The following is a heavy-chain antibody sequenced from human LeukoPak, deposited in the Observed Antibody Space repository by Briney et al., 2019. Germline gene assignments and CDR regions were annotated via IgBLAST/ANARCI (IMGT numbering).Heavy chain of an antibody. V-gene: IGHV3-74*01. J-gene: IGHJ3*02. D-gene: IGHD5-18*01. CDR3: ARGGYSYGYDVTPAQRDAFDI. CDR2: INSDGSST. CDR1: GFTFSSYW. Sequence: GGSLRLSCAASGFTFSSYWMHWVRQAPGKGLVWVSRINSDGSSTSYADSVKGRFTISRDNAKNTLYLQMNSLRAEDTAVYYCARGGYSYGYDVTPAQRDAFDIWGQGTMVTVSS.